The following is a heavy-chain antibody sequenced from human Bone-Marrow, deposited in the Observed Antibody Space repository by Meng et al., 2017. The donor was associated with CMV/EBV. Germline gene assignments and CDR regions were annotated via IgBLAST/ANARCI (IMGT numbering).Heavy chain of an antibody. CDR3: AREEGYCSSTSCYFRH. D-gene: IGHD2-2*01. CDR2: ISSSSSYI. CDR1: GFTFSSYS. Sequence: GGSLRLSCAASGFTFSSYSMNWVRQAPGKGLEWVSSISSSSSYIYYADSVKGRFTISRDNAKNSLYLQMNSLRAEDTAVYYCAREEGYCSSTSCYFRHWGQGTLVTVSS. V-gene: IGHV3-21*01. J-gene: IGHJ1*01.